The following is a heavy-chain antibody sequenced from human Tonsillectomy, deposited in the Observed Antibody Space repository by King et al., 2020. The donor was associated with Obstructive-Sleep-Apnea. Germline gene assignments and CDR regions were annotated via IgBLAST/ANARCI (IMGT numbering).Heavy chain of an antibody. CDR2: VYIKSDGGTT. V-gene: IGHV3-15*01. CDR3: SRGAAPAYFAN. Sequence: VQLVESGGGLVKPGGSIRLSCAGSGFIFNNTWMSWVRQLPGKGLEWVGRVYIKSDGGTTDYAAPVKGRFTISRDESKNTVYLDMNSLKIEDTALYYCSRGAAPAYFANWGQGTLVTVSS. D-gene: IGHD6-13*01. CDR1: GFIFNNTW. J-gene: IGHJ4*02.